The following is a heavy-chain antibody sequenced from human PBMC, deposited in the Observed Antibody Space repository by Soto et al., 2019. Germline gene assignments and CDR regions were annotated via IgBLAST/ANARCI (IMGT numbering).Heavy chain of an antibody. CDR1: GGSISSYY. Sequence: QVQLQESGPGLVKPSETLSLTCTVSGGSISSYYWSWIPQSPGKGLEWIGYTHDSGSTNYNPSLKSRVTMSVDTSKNQFSLKLSSVTAADTAVYYCARHSYCSSICWFDPWGQGTLVTVSS. CDR2: THDSGST. D-gene: IGHD2-2*01. J-gene: IGHJ5*02. CDR3: ARHSYCSSICWFDP. V-gene: IGHV4-59*08.